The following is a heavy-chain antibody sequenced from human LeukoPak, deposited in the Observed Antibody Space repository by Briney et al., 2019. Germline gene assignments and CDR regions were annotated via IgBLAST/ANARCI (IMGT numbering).Heavy chain of an antibody. CDR2: ISATGEST. V-gene: IGHV3-23*01. Sequence: GGSLRLSCAASRFSFYAYAMSWVRQAPGKGLEWVSGISATGESTYYADSVKGRFTISRDNSKNTLFLQMNSLRAEDTALYYCAKIATRLIDSFGSERDWLDPWGQGTLVTVSS. D-gene: IGHD3-10*01. CDR1: RFSFYAYA. J-gene: IGHJ5*02. CDR3: AKIATRLIDSFGSERDWLDP.